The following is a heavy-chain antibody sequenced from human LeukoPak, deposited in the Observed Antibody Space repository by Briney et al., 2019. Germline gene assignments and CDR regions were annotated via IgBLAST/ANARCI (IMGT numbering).Heavy chain of an antibody. CDR2: MYLDGRT. V-gene: IGHV4-4*02. CDR3: AGLEGRYSTDWFYFFDY. D-gene: IGHD6-19*01. CDR1: GGSISSLNL. Sequence: KPSGTLSLTCAVSGGSISSLNLWSWLRQPPGKGLEWVGEMYLDGRTNFHPSVRGRVTIFIDKPKNQLSLQLTSETAADTAVYYCAGLEGRYSTDWFYFFDYWGQGALVTVSS. J-gene: IGHJ4*02.